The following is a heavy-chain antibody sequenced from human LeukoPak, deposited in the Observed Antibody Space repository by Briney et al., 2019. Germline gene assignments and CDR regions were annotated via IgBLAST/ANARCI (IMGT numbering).Heavy chain of an antibody. CDR3: ARGPIRGSSRRVYFDY. Sequence: SETLSLTCAVYGGSFCGYYWSCIRHPPGKGRECSGEINHSGSTNYNPSLKSRVTISVDTSKNKFSLKLSSVTAADTAVYYCARGPIRGSSRRVYFDYWGQGTLVTVS. CDR2: INHSGST. V-gene: IGHV4-34*01. J-gene: IGHJ4*02. CDR1: GGSFCGYY. D-gene: IGHD1-26*01.